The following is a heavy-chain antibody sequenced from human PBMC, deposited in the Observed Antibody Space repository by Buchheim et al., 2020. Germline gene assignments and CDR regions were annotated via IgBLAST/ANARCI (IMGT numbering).Heavy chain of an antibody. J-gene: IGHJ4*02. CDR2: IDDGTTII. CDR3: ARDDDGSYNY. D-gene: IGHD1-26*01. CDR1: GFTFSNIF. Sequence: QGQLVESGGGLVKPGGSLRLSCAASGFTFSNIFMGWVRQAPGKGLELFSYIDDGTTIIYYGDSVKGRFTISVDNAKNSVYLQMDSLRAEDTAVYYCARDDDGSYNYWGQGTL. V-gene: IGHV3-11*04.